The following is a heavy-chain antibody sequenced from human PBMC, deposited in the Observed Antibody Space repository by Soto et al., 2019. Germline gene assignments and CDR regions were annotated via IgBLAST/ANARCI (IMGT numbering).Heavy chain of an antibody. CDR3: TRDDDILTLNAFDI. D-gene: IGHD3-9*01. J-gene: IGHJ3*02. CDR2: ISSSSSTI. Sequence: GGSLRLSCAASGFTFSSYSMNWVRQAPGKGLEWVSYISSSSSTIYYADSVKGRFTISRDNAKNSLYLQMNSLRDEDTAVYYCTRDDDILTLNAFDIWGQGTMVTVSS. CDR1: GFTFSSYS. V-gene: IGHV3-48*02.